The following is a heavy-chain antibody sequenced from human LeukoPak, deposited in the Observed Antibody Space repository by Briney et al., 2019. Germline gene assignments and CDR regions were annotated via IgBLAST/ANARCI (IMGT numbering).Heavy chain of an antibody. Sequence: GGSLRLSCAASGFTFSSYEMNWVRQAPGKGLEWVSYISSSSSTIHYADSVKGRFTISRDNAKDSLYLQMNSLRAEDTAVYYCARVLSSWFHYYSYYYMDVWGKGTTVTVSS. D-gene: IGHD6-13*01. CDR2: ISSSSSTI. CDR1: GFTFSSYE. CDR3: ARVLSSWFHYYSYYYMDV. V-gene: IGHV3-48*01. J-gene: IGHJ6*03.